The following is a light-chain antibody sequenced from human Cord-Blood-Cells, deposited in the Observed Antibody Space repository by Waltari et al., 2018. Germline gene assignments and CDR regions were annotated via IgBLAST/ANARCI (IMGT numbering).Light chain of an antibody. CDR3: QQYNNWPPLT. Sequence: IVMTQSPATPSVSPGEIATLTCRASPSVSSNLAWYQQKPGQAPRLLIYGASTRATGIPARFSGSGSGTEFTLTISSLQSEDFAVYYCQQYNNWPPLTFGGGTKVEIK. J-gene: IGKJ4*01. CDR2: GAS. V-gene: IGKV3-15*01. CDR1: PSVSSN.